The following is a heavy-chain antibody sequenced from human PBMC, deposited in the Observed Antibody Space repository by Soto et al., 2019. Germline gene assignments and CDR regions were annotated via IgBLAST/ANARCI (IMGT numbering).Heavy chain of an antibody. V-gene: IGHV4-4*07. CDR1: CGTISGYY. J-gene: IGHJ5*02. CDR3: ARGQRFSDWFDP. CDR2: IYSSGNA. Sequence: SETLSLTCSVACGTISGYYWTWIRQPAGKGLEWIGRIYSSGNAKYNPSLQSRVTMSLDTSNNQFSLRLTSVTAADTAVYYCARGQRFSDWFDPWGQGTLVTVSS. D-gene: IGHD3-3*01.